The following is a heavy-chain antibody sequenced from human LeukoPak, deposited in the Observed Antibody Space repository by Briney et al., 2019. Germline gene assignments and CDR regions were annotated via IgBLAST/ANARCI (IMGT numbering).Heavy chain of an antibody. CDR2: FDPEDGET. V-gene: IGHV1-24*01. CDR3: ATTLPNSSGYYGWYFDL. Sequence: GASVKVSCKVSGYTLSELSIHWVRQAPGKGLEWMGGFDPEDGETFSAQKFQGRVTMTEDASTDTAYVELSTLRSEDTAVYYCATTLPNSSGYYGWYFDLWGRGALVTVSS. D-gene: IGHD3-22*01. J-gene: IGHJ2*01. CDR1: GYTLSELS.